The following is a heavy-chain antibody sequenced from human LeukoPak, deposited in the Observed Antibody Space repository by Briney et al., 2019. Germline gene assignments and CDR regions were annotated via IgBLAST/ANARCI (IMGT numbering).Heavy chain of an antibody. J-gene: IGHJ3*02. CDR3: ARHLYSYGLDAFDI. D-gene: IGHD5-18*01. Sequence: PSETLSLTCTVSGGSISSYYWSWIRQPPGKGLEWIGDIYYSGSTNYNPSLKSRVTISVDTSKNQFSLKLSSVTAADTAVYYCARHLYSYGLDAFDIWGQGTMVTVSS. CDR2: IYYSGST. V-gene: IGHV4-59*08. CDR1: GGSISSYY.